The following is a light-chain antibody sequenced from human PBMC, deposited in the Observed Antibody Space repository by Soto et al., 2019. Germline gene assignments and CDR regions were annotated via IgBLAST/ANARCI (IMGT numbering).Light chain of an antibody. J-gene: IGKJ2*01. CDR2: KAS. CDR1: QNINNG. Sequence: DIQMTQSPSTLSASVGDRVTITCRASQNINNGLAWYQQKPGRAPNLLIYKASILESGVPPRFSGSGSGTEYTLTISSLQPDDFATYFCLSYDSYSYTFGQGTELEIK. V-gene: IGKV1-5*03. CDR3: LSYDSYSYT.